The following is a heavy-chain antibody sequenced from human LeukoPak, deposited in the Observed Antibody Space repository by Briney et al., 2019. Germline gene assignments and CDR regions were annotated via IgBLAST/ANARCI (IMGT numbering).Heavy chain of an antibody. V-gene: IGHV3-30*02. Sequence: GGSLRLSCAASGFVLSDYGMHWVRQAPGKGLEWVAFVRNDGSNEYYVGSVKGRFTISRDKSKNTLYLQMNSLRAEDAAVYSCAKESDSGYHSEGPKNWGLGTLVTVSS. CDR2: VRNDGSNE. D-gene: IGHD5-12*01. CDR1: GFVLSDYG. CDR3: AKESDSGYHSEGPKN. J-gene: IGHJ4*02.